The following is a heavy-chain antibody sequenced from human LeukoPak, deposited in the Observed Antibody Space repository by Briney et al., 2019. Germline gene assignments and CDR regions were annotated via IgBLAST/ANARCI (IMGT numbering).Heavy chain of an antibody. Sequence: GGSLRLSCAASGFTFSSYAMSWVSQAPGKGLEWVSAISGSGGSTYYADSVKGRFTISRDNSKNTLYLQMNSLRAEDTAVYYCAKDETRWSGYSNWFDPWGQGTLVTVSS. CDR1: GFTFSSYA. D-gene: IGHD3-3*01. CDR2: ISGSGGST. CDR3: AKDETRWSGYSNWFDP. J-gene: IGHJ5*02. V-gene: IGHV3-23*01.